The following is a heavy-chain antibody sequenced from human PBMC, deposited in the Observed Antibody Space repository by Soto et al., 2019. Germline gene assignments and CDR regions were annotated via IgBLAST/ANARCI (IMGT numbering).Heavy chain of an antibody. CDR1: GGSISSGGYY. CDR2: IYYSGST. CDR3: AREGGIVGATAADY. J-gene: IGHJ4*02. D-gene: IGHD1-26*01. V-gene: IGHV4-31*03. Sequence: QVQLQESGPGQVKPSQTLSLTCTVSGGSISSGGYYCSWIRQHPGKGLEWIGYIYYSGSTYYNPSLKSRVTISVDTSKNQFSLKLSSVTAADTAVYYCAREGGIVGATAADYWGQGTLVTVSS.